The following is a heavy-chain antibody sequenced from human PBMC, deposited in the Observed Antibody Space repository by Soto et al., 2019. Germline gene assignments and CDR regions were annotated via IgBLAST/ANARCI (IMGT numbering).Heavy chain of an antibody. CDR2: IYYGGTT. CDR1: GGSLSTNY. CDR3: ARLGGYYQSLAP. V-gene: IGHV4-59*08. J-gene: IGHJ5*02. Sequence: PSETLSLTCTVSGGSLSTNYWSWIRQPPGKGLEWIGYIYYGGTTTNNPSLNSRVAISIDTSKNQFSLTLSSVTAAYTAVYYCARLGGYYQSLAPWVQGILVTVSS. D-gene: IGHD3-22*01.